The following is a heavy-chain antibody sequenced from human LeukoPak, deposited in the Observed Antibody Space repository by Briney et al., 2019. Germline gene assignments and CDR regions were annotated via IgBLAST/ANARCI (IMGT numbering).Heavy chain of an antibody. V-gene: IGHV4-34*01. CDR2: INHGGST. Sequence: SETLSLTCAVYGGPFSGYYWSWIRQPPGKGLEWIGEINHGGSTIYKPSLKSRVTISVDTSKNQFSLKLSSVTAADTAVYYCATSRGYSNYVWHYYMDVWGKGTTVTVSS. D-gene: IGHD4-11*01. CDR1: GGPFSGYY. CDR3: ATSRGYSNYVWHYYMDV. J-gene: IGHJ6*03.